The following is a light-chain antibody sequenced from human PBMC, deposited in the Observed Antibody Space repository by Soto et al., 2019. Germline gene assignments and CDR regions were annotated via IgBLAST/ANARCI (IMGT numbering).Light chain of an antibody. J-gene: IGLJ3*02. V-gene: IGLV2-14*01. Sequence: QSVLTQPASVSGSPGQSITISCTGTSSDVGAYNYVSWYQQHPGKAPKLIIYEVSNRPSGVSNRFSGSKSGNTASLTISGLQAEDEALYSCSSYTRTTTPWVFGGGTKLTVL. CDR1: SSDVGAYNY. CDR2: EVS. CDR3: SSYTRTTTPWV.